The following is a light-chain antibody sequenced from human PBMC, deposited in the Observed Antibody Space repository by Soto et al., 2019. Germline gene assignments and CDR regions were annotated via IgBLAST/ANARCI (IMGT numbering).Light chain of an antibody. CDR3: QQYRGWPRT. Sequence: EIVLTQSPVTLSVSPGERVTLSCRASQSVDIDLAWYQQKPGQAPRLLIYGASTRATDMPGRFRGSGAGAEFTLTISSLQSEDSAVYYCQQYRGWPRTFGQGTKVDIK. CDR2: GAS. J-gene: IGKJ1*01. CDR1: QSVDID. V-gene: IGKV3D-15*01.